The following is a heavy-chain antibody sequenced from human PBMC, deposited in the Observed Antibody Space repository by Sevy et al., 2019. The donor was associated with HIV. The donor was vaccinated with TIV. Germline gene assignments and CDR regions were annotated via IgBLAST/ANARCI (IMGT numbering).Heavy chain of an antibody. D-gene: IGHD4-4*01. Sequence: SETLSLTCTVSGGSISSSSYYWGWIRQPPGKGLEWIGSIYYSGSTYYNPSLKSRVTISVDTSKNPFSLKLSYVTAADTAVYYCARRYSSYYYGMDVWGQGTTVTVSS. J-gene: IGHJ6*02. CDR2: IYYSGST. CDR1: GGSISSSSYY. CDR3: ARRYSSYYYGMDV. V-gene: IGHV4-39*01.